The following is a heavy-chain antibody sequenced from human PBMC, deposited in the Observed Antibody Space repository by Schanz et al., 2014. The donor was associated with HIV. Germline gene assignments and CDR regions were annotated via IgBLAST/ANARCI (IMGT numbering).Heavy chain of an antibody. CDR3: ARTDYDILTGYSLGYYGMDV. V-gene: IGHV1-69*13. CDR2: IIPIFGTA. Sequence: QVPLQQSGAEVKKPGSSVKVSCTASGDGFTTRTISWLRQAPGHALEWMGGIIPIFGTANYAQKFQGRVTIIADESTSTAYMELRSLRSDDTAVYYCARTDYDILTGYSLGYYGMDVWGQGTTVTVSS. D-gene: IGHD3-9*01. CDR1: GDGFTTRT. J-gene: IGHJ6*02.